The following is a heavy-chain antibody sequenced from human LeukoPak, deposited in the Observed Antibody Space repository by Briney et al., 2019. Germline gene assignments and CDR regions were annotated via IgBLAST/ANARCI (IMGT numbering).Heavy chain of an antibody. CDR2: IRYDGSNK. D-gene: IGHD4-17*01. CDR3: AKSFYGDYIGGYAFDI. J-gene: IGHJ3*02. CDR1: GFTFSSYV. V-gene: IGHV3-30*02. Sequence: GGSLRLSCAASGFTFSSYVMHWVRQAPGKGLEWVAFIRYDGSNKYYADSVKGRFTISRDNSKNTLYLQMNSLRAEDTAVYYCAKSFYGDYIGGYAFDIWGQGTMVTVSS.